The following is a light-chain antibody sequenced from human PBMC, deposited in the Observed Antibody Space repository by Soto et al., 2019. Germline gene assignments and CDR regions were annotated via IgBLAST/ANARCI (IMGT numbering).Light chain of an antibody. J-gene: IGKJ1*01. CDR1: QSLVYSDGNTY. CDR3: MQGTHWPPRWT. CDR2: KVS. Sequence: DVVMTQSPLSLPVTLGQPASISCRSSQSLVYSDGNTYLNWFHQRPGQSPSRLIYKVSNRDSGVADIFSGSWTGSDIKLKISSVVAEDVGVYYCMQGTHWPPRWTFGQGTKVEIK. V-gene: IGKV2-30*01.